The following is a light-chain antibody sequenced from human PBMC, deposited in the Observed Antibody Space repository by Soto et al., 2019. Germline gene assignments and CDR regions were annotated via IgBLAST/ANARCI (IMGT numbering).Light chain of an antibody. CDR3: QQSDSMPWT. CDR1: QIISGY. Sequence: DIQMTQSPSSLSASVGDRVTITCRASQIISGYLNWYQKKSGQAPRLLMYAASSLQSGVPSRFSGSGSGTDFTLTISSLQPEDSATYYCQQSDSMPWTFGQGTKVEIK. CDR2: AAS. V-gene: IGKV1-39*01. J-gene: IGKJ1*01.